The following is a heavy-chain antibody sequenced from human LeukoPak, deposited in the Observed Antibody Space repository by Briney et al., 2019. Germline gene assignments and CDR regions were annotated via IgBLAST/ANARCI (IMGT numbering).Heavy chain of an antibody. CDR1: GYSFTSYW. V-gene: IGHV5-51*01. CDR3: ARHRQWLGDAFDI. D-gene: IGHD6-19*01. Sequence: GESLKISXKGSGYSFTSYWIGWVRQMPGKGLEWMGIIYPGDSDTRYSPSFQGQVTISADKPISTAYLQWSSLKASDTAMYYCARHRQWLGDAFDIWGQGTMVTVSS. J-gene: IGHJ3*02. CDR2: IYPGDSDT.